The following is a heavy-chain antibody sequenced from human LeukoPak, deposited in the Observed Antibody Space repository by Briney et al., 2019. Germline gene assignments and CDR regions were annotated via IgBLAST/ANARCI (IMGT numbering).Heavy chain of an antibody. Sequence: TGGSLRLSCAASGFTFSSYGMHWVRQAPGKGLEWVAVIWYDGSNKYYADSVKGRFTISRDNSKNTLYLQMNSLRAEDTAVYYCARDGSGSYYPIYYFDYWGQGTLVTVSS. CDR2: IWYDGSNK. CDR3: ARDGSGSYYPIYYFDY. V-gene: IGHV3-33*08. D-gene: IGHD3-10*01. CDR1: GFTFSSYG. J-gene: IGHJ4*02.